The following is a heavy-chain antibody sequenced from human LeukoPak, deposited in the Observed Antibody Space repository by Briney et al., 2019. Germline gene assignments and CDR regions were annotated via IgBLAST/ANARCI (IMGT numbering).Heavy chain of an antibody. CDR2: ISAGGGST. CDR3: AKDAAGPEY. CDR1: GLTFSDYS. J-gene: IGHJ4*02. D-gene: IGHD6-13*01. Sequence: GGSLRFSCAASGLTFSDYSMTWVRQAPGKGLFWVSGISAGGGSTYYADSVKGRFTISRDNSRNTLYLQMNSLRAEDTAVYYCAKDAAGPEYWGQGTLVTVSS. V-gene: IGHV3-23*01.